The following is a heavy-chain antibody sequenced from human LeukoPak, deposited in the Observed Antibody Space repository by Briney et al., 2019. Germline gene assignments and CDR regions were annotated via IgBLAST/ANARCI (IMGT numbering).Heavy chain of an antibody. J-gene: IGHJ4*02. V-gene: IGHV3-30*02. CDR2: IRYDGSNK. CDR3: TLVVAAARDFDY. Sequence: GGSLRLSCTASGFTFSSYWMTWVRQAPGKGLEWVAFIRYDGSNKYYADSVKGRFTISRDNSKNTLYLQMNSLRAEDTAVYYCTLVVAAARDFDYWGQGTLVTVSS. D-gene: IGHD2-15*01. CDR1: GFTFSSYW.